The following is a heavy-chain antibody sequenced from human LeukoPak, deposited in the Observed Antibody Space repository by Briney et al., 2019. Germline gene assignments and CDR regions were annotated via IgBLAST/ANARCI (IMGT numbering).Heavy chain of an antibody. CDR3: AREAAMVRGVNWFDP. D-gene: IGHD3-10*01. V-gene: IGHV4-34*01. Sequence: SETLSLTCAVYGGSFSGYYWSWIRQPPGKGLEWIGEINHSGSTNCNPSLKSRVTISVDTSKNQFSLKLSSVTAADTAVYYCAREAAMVRGVNWFDPWGQGTLVTVSS. CDR1: GGSFSGYY. CDR2: INHSGST. J-gene: IGHJ5*02.